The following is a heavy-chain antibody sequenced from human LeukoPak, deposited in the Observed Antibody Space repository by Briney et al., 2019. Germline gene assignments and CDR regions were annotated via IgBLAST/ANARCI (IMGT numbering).Heavy chain of an antibody. J-gene: IGHJ4*02. CDR3: ARRGYYGGNPYFDY. V-gene: IGHV4-59*01. CDR2: IYYSGST. CDR1: GGSISSFY. D-gene: IGHD4-23*01. Sequence: SETLSLTCTVSGGSISSFYWSWIRQPPGKGLEWIGYIYYSGSTNYNPSLQSRVTISVDTSKNQFSLKLSSVTAADTAVHYCARRGYYGGNPYFDYWGQGTLVTVSS.